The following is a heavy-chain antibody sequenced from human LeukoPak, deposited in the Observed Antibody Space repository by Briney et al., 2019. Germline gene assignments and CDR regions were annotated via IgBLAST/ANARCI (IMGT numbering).Heavy chain of an antibody. Sequence: ASVKVSCKASGYTFTSYGISWVRQAPGQGLEWMGWISAYNGNTNYAQKLQGRVTMITDTSTSTAYMELRSLRSDDTAVYYCARDHSYSGYDIYGMDVWGQGTTVTVSS. CDR3: ARDHSYSGYDIYGMDV. D-gene: IGHD5-12*01. V-gene: IGHV1-18*01. J-gene: IGHJ6*02. CDR2: ISAYNGNT. CDR1: GYTFTSYG.